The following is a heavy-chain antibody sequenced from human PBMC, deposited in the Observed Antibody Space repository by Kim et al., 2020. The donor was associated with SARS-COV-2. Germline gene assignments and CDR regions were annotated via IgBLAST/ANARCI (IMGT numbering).Heavy chain of an antibody. CDR3: ARDKRLETEMATIYWFDP. Sequence: ASVKVSCKASGYTFTGYYMHWVRQAPGQGLEWMGWINPNSGGTNYAQKFQGRVTMTRDTSISTAYMELSRLRSDDTAVYYCARDKRLETEMATIYWFDPWGQGTLVTVSS. J-gene: IGHJ5*02. V-gene: IGHV1-2*02. CDR2: INPNSGGT. CDR1: GYTFTGYY. D-gene: IGHD5-12*01.